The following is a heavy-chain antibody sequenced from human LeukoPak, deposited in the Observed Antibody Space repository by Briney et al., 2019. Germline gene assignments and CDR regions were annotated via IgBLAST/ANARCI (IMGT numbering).Heavy chain of an antibody. CDR2: ISAYNGNT. CDR1: GYTFTSFG. V-gene: IGHV1-18*01. J-gene: IGHJ4*02. Sequence: ASVKVSCKASGYTFTSFGISWVRQAPGQGLKWMGWISAYNGNTNYAQKLQGRVTMTTDTSTSTAYMELRSLRSDDTAVYYCARGGPYSYGSGSYFGTYFDYWGQGTLVTVSS. D-gene: IGHD3-10*01. CDR3: ARGGPYSYGSGSYFGTYFDY.